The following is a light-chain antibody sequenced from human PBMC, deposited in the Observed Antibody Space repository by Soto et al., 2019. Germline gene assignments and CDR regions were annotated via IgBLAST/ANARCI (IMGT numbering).Light chain of an antibody. CDR2: GAS. CDR1: RSVSNY. Sequence: EIVLTQSPATLSLSPGESATLSCRASRSVSNYLAWYQQKPGQAPRLLIYGASNRATGIPDRFSGSGSGTDFTLTISRLEPEDFAVYYCQQYGSSGTFGQGTKVDIK. J-gene: IGKJ1*01. CDR3: QQYGSSGT. V-gene: IGKV3-20*01.